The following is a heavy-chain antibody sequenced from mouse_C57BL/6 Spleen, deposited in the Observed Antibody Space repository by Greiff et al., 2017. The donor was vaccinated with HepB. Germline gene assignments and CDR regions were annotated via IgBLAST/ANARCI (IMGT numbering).Heavy chain of an antibody. Sequence: VQLQQSGPELVKPGASVKISCKASGYAFSSSWMNWVKQRPGKGLEWIGRIYPGDGDTNYNGKFKGKATLTADKSSSTAYMQLSSLTSEDSAVYFCARSWDYSNSFAYWGQGTLVTVSA. J-gene: IGHJ3*01. CDR2: IYPGDGDT. D-gene: IGHD2-5*01. CDR1: GYAFSSSW. V-gene: IGHV1-82*01. CDR3: ARSWDYSNSFAY.